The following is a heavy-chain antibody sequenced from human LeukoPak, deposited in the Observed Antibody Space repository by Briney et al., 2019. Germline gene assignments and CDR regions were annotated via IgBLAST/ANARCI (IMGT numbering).Heavy chain of an antibody. D-gene: IGHD5-24*01. CDR2: INPNSGGT. Sequence: GASVKVSCKASGYTFTDYCIHWVRQAPGQGLEWMGWINPNSGGTNYTQKFQGRVTMTRDTSISTAYLELNRLTSDDTAVYYCARVLARCGNLDYWGQGILVTVSS. CDR3: ARVLARCGNLDY. CDR1: GYTFTDYC. J-gene: IGHJ4*02. V-gene: IGHV1-2*02.